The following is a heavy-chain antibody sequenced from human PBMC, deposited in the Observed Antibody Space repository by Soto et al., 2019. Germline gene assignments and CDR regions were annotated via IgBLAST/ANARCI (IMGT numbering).Heavy chain of an antibody. CDR2: ISSSSSYI. Sequence: PGGSLRLSRAASGFTFSSYSMNWVRQAPGKGLGWVSSISSSSSYIYYADSVKGRFTISRDNAKNTLYLQMNSLRVEDTAVYYCAKTGRMPDFRGQGTQVTVSS. J-gene: IGHJ4*02. CDR1: GFTFSSYS. CDR3: AKTGRMPDF. V-gene: IGHV3-21*04. D-gene: IGHD1-1*01.